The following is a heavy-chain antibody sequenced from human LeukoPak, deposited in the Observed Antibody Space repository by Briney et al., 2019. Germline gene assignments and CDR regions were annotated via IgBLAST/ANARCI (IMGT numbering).Heavy chain of an antibody. J-gene: IGHJ4*02. D-gene: IGHD3-9*01. CDR2: ISWNSGSI. CDR1: GFTFDHCA. V-gene: IGHV3-9*01. CDR3: AKGRDYDILTGYYHFDY. Sequence: PGRSLRLSCAASGFTFDHCAMNWVRQAPGKGLEWVSGISWNSGSIGYADSVKGRFTISRDNAKNSLYLQMNSLRAEDTALYYCAKGRDYDILTGYYHFDYWGQGTLVTVSS.